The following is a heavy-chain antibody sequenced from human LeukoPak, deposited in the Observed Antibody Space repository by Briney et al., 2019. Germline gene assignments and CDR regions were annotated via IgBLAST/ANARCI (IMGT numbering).Heavy chain of an antibody. CDR3: AREEDIVVVVAAHNWFDP. J-gene: IGHJ5*02. Sequence: PSETLSLTCTVSGGSISSSSYYWGWIRQPPGKGLEWIGSIYYSGSTNYNPSLKSRVTISVDTSKNQFSLKLSSVTAADTAVYYCAREEDIVVVVAAHNWFDPWGQGTLVTVSS. CDR2: IYYSGST. CDR1: GGSISSSSYY. V-gene: IGHV4-39*07. D-gene: IGHD2-15*01.